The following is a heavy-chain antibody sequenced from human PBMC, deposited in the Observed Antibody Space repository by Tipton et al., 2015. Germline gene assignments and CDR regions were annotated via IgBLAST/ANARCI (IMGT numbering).Heavy chain of an antibody. J-gene: IGHJ3*02. D-gene: IGHD2-2*01. V-gene: IGHV4-61*01. Sequence: TLSLTCTVSGGSVISGTDYWSWIRQPPGKGLEWIGYTFSGGSTNYNPSLKSRVTISLDTSKNQFSLKLSSVTAADTAVYYCASAQFSSPEAFHIWGQGTMVTVSS. CDR1: GGSVISGTDY. CDR2: TFSGGST. CDR3: ASAQFSSPEAFHI.